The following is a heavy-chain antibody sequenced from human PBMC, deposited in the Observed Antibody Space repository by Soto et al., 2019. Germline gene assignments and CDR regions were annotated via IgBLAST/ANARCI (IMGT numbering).Heavy chain of an antibody. CDR2: INPNSGGT. D-gene: IGHD2-15*01. CDR1: GYTXTGYY. V-gene: IGHV1-2*04. Sequence: SXKVSFRASGYTXTGYYMYLVRQAPGQGLEWMGWINPNSGGTNYAQKFQGWVTMTRDKSISTAYMELSRLRSDDTAVYYCARGKVVPAAICSGGSCYALSFDYWGQGTLGTVSS. J-gene: IGHJ4*02. CDR3: ARGKVVPAAICSGGSCYALSFDY.